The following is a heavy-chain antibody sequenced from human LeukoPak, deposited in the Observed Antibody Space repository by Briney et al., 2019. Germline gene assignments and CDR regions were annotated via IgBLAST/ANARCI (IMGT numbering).Heavy chain of an antibody. D-gene: IGHD4-23*01. J-gene: IGHJ3*02. Sequence: GGSLRLSCAASGFTFDDYGMSWVRQAPGKGLEWVSGINWNGGSTGYADSVKGRFTISRDNAKNSLYLQMNSLRAEGTALYHCARVGPFYGGNDNGHAFDIWGQGTMVTVSS. CDR3: ARVGPFYGGNDNGHAFDI. CDR1: GFTFDDYG. CDR2: INWNGGST. V-gene: IGHV3-20*01.